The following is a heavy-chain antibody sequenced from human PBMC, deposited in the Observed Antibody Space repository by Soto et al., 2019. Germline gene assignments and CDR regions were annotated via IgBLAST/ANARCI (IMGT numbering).Heavy chain of an antibody. CDR3: AREEQLVGDYYYYYGMDV. Sequence: SQTLSLTCVISGDSVSSNSAAWNWIRQSPSRGLEWLGRTYYRSKWYSDYAVSVKSRITINPDTSKNQFSLQLNSVTPEDTAVYYCAREEQLVGDYYYYYGMDVWGQGTTVTVSS. J-gene: IGHJ6*02. CDR2: TYYRSKWYS. CDR1: GDSVSSNSAA. D-gene: IGHD6-6*01. V-gene: IGHV6-1*01.